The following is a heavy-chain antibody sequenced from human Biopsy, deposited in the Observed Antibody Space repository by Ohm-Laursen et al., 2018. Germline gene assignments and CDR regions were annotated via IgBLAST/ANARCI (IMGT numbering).Heavy chain of an antibody. J-gene: IGHJ2*01. V-gene: IGHV4-31*01. CDR3: ARGVPHYDGSGFPLAGYWYFDL. D-gene: IGHD3-22*01. Sequence: PSETLSLTCTVSGGSIGGGEYYWNWIRQHPGKGLEWIGLISYSETTFYNPSLESLLTISIDTSKNHFSLNLRSVTAADTAVYYCARGVPHYDGSGFPLAGYWYFDLWGRGTLVTVSS. CDR2: ISYSETT. CDR1: GGSIGGGEYY.